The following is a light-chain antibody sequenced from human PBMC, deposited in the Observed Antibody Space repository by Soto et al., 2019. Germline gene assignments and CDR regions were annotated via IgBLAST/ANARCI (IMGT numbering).Light chain of an antibody. CDR2: DTS. Sequence: EVVMTQSPATLSVSPGDVATLSCRASQNVHSNLAWYQQKPGQAPRLLIYDTSTRATDIPFRFSGGGFGTEFTLTISSLQSEDFAVYYCQQYNNWPLTFGGGTKVEIK. J-gene: IGKJ4*01. V-gene: IGKV3-15*01. CDR3: QQYNNWPLT. CDR1: QNVHSN.